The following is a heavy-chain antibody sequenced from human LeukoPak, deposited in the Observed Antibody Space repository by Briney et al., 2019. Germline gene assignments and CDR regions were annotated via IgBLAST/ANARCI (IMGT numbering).Heavy chain of an antibody. D-gene: IGHD5-18*01. J-gene: IGHJ6*03. Sequence: SETLSLTCAVYGGSFSGYYWSRIRQPPGKGLEWIGEINHSGSTNYNPSLKSRVTISVDTSKNQFSLKLSSVTAADTAVYYCARGSGYSYGRRFYYYYYMDVWGKGTTVTVSS. CDR2: INHSGST. V-gene: IGHV4-34*01. CDR1: GGSFSGYY. CDR3: ARGSGYSYGRRFYYYYYMDV.